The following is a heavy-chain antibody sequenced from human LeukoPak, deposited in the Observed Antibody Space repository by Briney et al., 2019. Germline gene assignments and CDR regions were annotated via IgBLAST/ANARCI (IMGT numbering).Heavy chain of an antibody. CDR1: GGSLTNYY. CDR2: IYYSGST. D-gene: IGHD6-19*01. Sequence: SETLSLTCTVSGGSLTNYYWSWIRQPPGKGLDWIGHIYYSGSTNYNPSLKSRVTISLDTSKNQFSLKVISVTAADTAVYYCARASSGWYNWFDPWGQGTLVTVSS. CDR3: ARASSGWYNWFDP. V-gene: IGHV4-59*01. J-gene: IGHJ5*02.